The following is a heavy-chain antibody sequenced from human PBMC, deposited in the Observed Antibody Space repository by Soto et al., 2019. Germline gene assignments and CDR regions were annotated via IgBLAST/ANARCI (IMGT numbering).Heavy chain of an antibody. J-gene: IGHJ4*02. V-gene: IGHV4-61*01. CDR1: GGSVSSCCYY. CDR2: IYYSGST. D-gene: IGHD3-22*01. Sequence: LSLTCTVSGGSVSSCCYYWSWIRQPPGKGLEWIGYIYYSGSTNYNPSLKSRVTISLDTPKNQFSLMLTSVTAADTAVYYCARAGRSSGYSDFDYWGQGTLVTVSS. CDR3: ARAGRSSGYSDFDY.